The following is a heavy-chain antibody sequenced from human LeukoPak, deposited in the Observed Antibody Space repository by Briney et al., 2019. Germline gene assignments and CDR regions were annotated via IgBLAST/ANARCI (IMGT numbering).Heavy chain of an antibody. CDR1: GGSISSYY. CDR2: IYYSGST. D-gene: IGHD3-10*01. V-gene: IGHV4-59*01. J-gene: IGHJ6*03. CDR3: ARARRYYYGSGSYQHYYYYYMDV. Sequence: SETLSLTCTVSGGSISSYYWSWIRQPPGKGLEWIGYIYYSGSTNYNPSLKSRVTISVDTSKNQFSLKLSPVTAADTAVYYCARARRYYYGSGSYQHYYYYYMDVWGKGTTVTISS.